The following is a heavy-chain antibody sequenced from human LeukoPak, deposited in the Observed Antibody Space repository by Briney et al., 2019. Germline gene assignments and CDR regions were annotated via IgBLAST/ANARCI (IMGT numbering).Heavy chain of an antibody. D-gene: IGHD1-26*01. Sequence: QPGGSLRLSCAASGFTFSSYGMHWVRQAPGKGLEWVAFIRYDGSNKYYADSVKGRFTISRDNSKNTLYLQMNSLRAEDTAVYYCAKDRERPRVGATTLDYWGQGTLVTVSS. CDR1: GFTFSSYG. V-gene: IGHV3-30*02. CDR2: IRYDGSNK. J-gene: IGHJ4*02. CDR3: AKDRERPRVGATTLDY.